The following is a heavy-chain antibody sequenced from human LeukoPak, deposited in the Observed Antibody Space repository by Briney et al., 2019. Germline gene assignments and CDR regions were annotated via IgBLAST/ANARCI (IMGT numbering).Heavy chain of an antibody. CDR2: IYYSGST. CDR3: ASSDILTGYYPDY. Sequence: SETLSLTCTVSGGSISSYYWSWIRQPPGKGLEWIGYIYYSGSTNYNPSLKSRVTISVDTSKNQFSLKLSSVTAADTAVYYCASSDILTGYYPDYWGQGTLVTVSS. J-gene: IGHJ4*02. D-gene: IGHD3-9*01. CDR1: GGSISSYY. V-gene: IGHV4-59*01.